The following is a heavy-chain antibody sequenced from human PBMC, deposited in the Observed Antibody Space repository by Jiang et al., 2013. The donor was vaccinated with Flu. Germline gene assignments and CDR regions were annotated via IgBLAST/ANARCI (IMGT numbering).Heavy chain of an antibody. D-gene: IGHD2-8*01. CDR2: INYSGTT. CDR1: GGSISSNSHY. J-gene: IGHJ4*02. Sequence: GPGLVKPSETLSLTCTASGGSISSNSHYWVWIRQPPGKGLEWIGSINYSGTTYYNPSLTSRVTMSVDTSNNRFSLRLNSVTAADTAVYYCARDGQLIARAVNFDYWGQGTLVTVSS. CDR3: ARDGQLIARAVNFDY. V-gene: IGHV4-39*07.